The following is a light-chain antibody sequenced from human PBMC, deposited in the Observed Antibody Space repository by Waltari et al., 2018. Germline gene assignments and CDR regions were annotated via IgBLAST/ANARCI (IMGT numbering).Light chain of an antibody. J-gene: IGKJ1*01. CDR2: GAS. V-gene: IGKV3-20*01. CDR1: QSVSSSY. Sequence: EIVLTQSPGTLSLSPGERATLSCRASQSVSSSYLAWYQQKPGQAPRRLIYGASSRATGIPVRFSGSGSGTDFTLTISGLEPEDFAVYYCQQYGSSPTFGQGTKVEIK. CDR3: QQYGSSPT.